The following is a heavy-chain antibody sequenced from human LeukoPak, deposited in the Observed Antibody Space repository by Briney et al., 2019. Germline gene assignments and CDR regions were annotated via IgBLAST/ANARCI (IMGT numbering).Heavy chain of an antibody. CDR3: ARGGGAAIDY. V-gene: IGHV1-46*01. D-gene: IGHD3-16*01. J-gene: IGHJ4*02. Sequence: ASVKVSCKASGYTFTSYYMHWVRQAPGQGLEWMGIINPSGGSTSYAQKFQGRVTVTRNTSISTAYMELSSLRSEDTAVYYCARGGGAAIDYWGQGTLVTVSS. CDR1: GYTFTSYY. CDR2: INPSGGST.